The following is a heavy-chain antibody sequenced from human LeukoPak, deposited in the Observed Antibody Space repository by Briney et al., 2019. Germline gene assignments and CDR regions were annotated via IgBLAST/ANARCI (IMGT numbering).Heavy chain of an antibody. CDR2: IYYSGST. V-gene: IGHV4-39*01. CDR3: ARVSGMATAWVDY. J-gene: IGHJ4*02. D-gene: IGHD5-24*01. CDR1: GGSISSSSYY. Sequence: SETLSLTCTVSGGSISSSSYYWGWIRQPPGTGLEWIGSIYYSGSTYYNPSLKSRVTISVDTSKNQFSLKLSSVTAADTAVYYCARVSGMATAWVDYWGQGTLVTVSS.